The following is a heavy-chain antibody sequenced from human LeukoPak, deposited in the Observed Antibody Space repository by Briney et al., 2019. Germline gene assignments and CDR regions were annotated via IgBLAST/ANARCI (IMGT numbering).Heavy chain of an antibody. Sequence: RTAETLSLTCTASGFSISSYYWSWIRQPAGKGLEWVARIYTSGSTNYNPSLKSRVTMSVDTSKNQFSLKLSSVTAAETAVYYCARGQDRYCSGGSCYSALVPFDYWGQGTLVTVSS. V-gene: IGHV4-4*07. CDR3: ARGQDRYCSGGSCYSALVPFDY. J-gene: IGHJ4*02. CDR2: IYTSGST. CDR1: GFSISSYY. D-gene: IGHD2-15*01.